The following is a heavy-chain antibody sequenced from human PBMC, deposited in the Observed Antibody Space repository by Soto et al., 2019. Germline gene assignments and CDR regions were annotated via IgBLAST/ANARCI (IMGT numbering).Heavy chain of an antibody. CDR2: IYRTGST. CDR3: ASRDPGTSVDY. Sequence: SETLSLTCAVSGGSFTSKNGWTWVRQPPGQGLEWIGEIYRTGSTNYNPSLKSRVTISLDKSENQFSLKVTSLTAADTAVYYCASRDPGTSVDYWGQGTLVTVSS. CDR1: GGSFTSKNG. J-gene: IGHJ4*02. V-gene: IGHV4-4*02. D-gene: IGHD1-7*01.